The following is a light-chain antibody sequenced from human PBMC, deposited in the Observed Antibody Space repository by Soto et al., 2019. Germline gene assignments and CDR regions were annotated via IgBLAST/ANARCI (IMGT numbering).Light chain of an antibody. V-gene: IGLV2-14*01. CDR2: DVG. J-gene: IGLJ1*01. CDR1: SSDVGGYSY. Sequence: QSVLTQPASVSGSPGQSIAISCTGTSSDVGGYSYVSWYQQQPGKAPKLVISDVGNRPSGASDRFSGSKSGNTASLTISGLQTEDEADYYCASYTTSSTYVFGTGTKVTVL. CDR3: ASYTTSSTYV.